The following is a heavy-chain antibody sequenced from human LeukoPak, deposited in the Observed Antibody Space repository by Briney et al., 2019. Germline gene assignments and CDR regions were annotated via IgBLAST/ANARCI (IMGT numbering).Heavy chain of an antibody. CDR2: INPSGGST. CDR1: GYTFSTYF. CDR3: ARGRGSGTYSARDFDY. D-gene: IGHD3-10*01. Sequence: ASVKVSCKASGYTFSTYFMHWVRQAPGQGLDWMGVINPSGGSTSYAQKFQGRVTLTRATSTSTVYMELRSLRSEDTAVYHCARGRGSGTYSARDFDYWGQGTLVTVSS. V-gene: IGHV1-46*01. J-gene: IGHJ4*02.